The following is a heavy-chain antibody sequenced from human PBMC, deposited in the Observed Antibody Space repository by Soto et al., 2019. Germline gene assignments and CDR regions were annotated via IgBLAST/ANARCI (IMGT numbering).Heavy chain of an antibody. CDR2: IWYDGSNK. J-gene: IGHJ6*02. D-gene: IGHD3-10*01. CDR1: GFTCSSYG. V-gene: IGHV3-33*01. Sequence: QVQLVESGGGVVQPGRSLRLSCAASGFTCSSYGMHWVRQAPGKGLEWVAVIWYDGSNKYYADSVKGRFTISRDNSXXTXYXLMNSLRAEDTAVYYCARSVGFGDRRNYYYYYGMDVWGQGTTVTVSS. CDR3: ARSVGFGDRRNYYYYYGMDV.